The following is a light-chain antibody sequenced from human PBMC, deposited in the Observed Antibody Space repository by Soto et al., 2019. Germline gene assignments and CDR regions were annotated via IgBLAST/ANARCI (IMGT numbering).Light chain of an antibody. CDR3: QQYYSTPLT. Sequence: DIVMTQSPDSLAVSLGERATINXXSRXSVLYSSNNKHYLAWYQQKPGQPPKXXIYWASTRESGVPDRFSGSGAGTDFTLTISSLQAEDVAVYYCQQYYSTPLTFGPGTKVDI. V-gene: IGKV4-1*01. J-gene: IGKJ3*01. CDR2: WAS. CDR1: XSVLYSSNNKHY.